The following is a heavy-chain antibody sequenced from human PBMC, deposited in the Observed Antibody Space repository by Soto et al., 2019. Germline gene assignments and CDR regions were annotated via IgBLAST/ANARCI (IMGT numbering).Heavy chain of an antibody. CDR1: GYTFTSYG. CDR2: ISAYNGNT. D-gene: IGHD3-22*01. CDR3: ARVMYYCDSSGYPSQYYFDY. Sequence: ASVKVSCKASGYTFTSYGISWVRQAPGQGLEWMGWISAYNGNTNYAQKLQGRVTMTTDTSTSTAYMELRSLRSDDTAVYYCARVMYYCDSSGYPSQYYFDYWGQGTMVTVSS. J-gene: IGHJ4*01. V-gene: IGHV1-18*01.